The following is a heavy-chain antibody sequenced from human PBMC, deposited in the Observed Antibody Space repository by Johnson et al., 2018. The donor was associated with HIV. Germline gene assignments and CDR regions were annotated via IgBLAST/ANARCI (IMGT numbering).Heavy chain of an antibody. CDR2: LNWNGGST. CDR1: GFTFDDYG. CDR3: ARVLCSGGSCYSDAFDI. Sequence: EVHLVESGGGVVRPGGSLRLSCAASGFTFDDYGMSWVRQAPGKGLEWVSGLNWNGGSTGYADSVKGRFTISRDNAKNSLYLQMNSLRAEDTALYYCARVLCSGGSCYSDAFDIWGQGTMVTVSS. V-gene: IGHV3-20*04. D-gene: IGHD2-15*01. J-gene: IGHJ3*02.